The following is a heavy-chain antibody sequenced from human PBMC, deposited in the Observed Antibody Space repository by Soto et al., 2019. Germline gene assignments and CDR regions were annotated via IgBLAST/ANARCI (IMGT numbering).Heavy chain of an antibody. J-gene: IGHJ4*02. D-gene: IGHD6-13*01. CDR3: ARDRYSSSWYFDY. Sequence: GGSLRLSCAASGFTFSSYGMHWVRQAPGKGLEWVAVIWYDGSNKYYADSVKCRFTISRDNSKNTLYLQMNSLRAEDTAVYYCARDRYSSSWYFDYWGQGTLVTVSS. CDR1: GFTFSSYG. V-gene: IGHV3-33*01. CDR2: IWYDGSNK.